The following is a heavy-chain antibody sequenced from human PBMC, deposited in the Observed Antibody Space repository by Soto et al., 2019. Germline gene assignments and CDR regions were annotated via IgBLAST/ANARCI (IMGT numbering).Heavy chain of an antibody. CDR2: ISSSGSTI. V-gene: IGHV3-48*03. Sequence: HPGGSLRLSCAASGFTFISYEMNWVRQAPGKGLEWVSYISSSGSTIYYADSVKGRFTISRDNAKNSLYLQMNSLRAEDTAVYYCASSGVVPAAMGAYYYGMDVWGQGTTVTVSS. D-gene: IGHD2-2*01. CDR3: ASSGVVPAAMGAYYYGMDV. J-gene: IGHJ6*02. CDR1: GFTFISYE.